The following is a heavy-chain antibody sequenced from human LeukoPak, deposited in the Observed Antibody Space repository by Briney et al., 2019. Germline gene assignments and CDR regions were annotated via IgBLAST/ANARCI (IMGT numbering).Heavy chain of an antibody. J-gene: IGHJ6*02. V-gene: IGHV4-39*01. CDR2: IYYSGST. Sequence: SETLSLTCTVSGGSISSSSYYWGWIRQPPGKGLEWIGSIYYSGSTYYNPSLKSRVTISVDTSKNQFSLKLSSVTAADTAVYYCARRDYYYGMDVWGQGTTVTVSS. CDR3: ARRDYYYGMDV. CDR1: GGSISSSSYY.